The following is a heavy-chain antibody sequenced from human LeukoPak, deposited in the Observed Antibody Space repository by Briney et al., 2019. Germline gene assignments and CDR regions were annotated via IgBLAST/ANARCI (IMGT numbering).Heavy chain of an antibody. CDR2: INPKSGGT. V-gene: IGHV1-2*02. CDR3: VRDALAAAGTGG. CDR1: GYTFTDYY. J-gene: IGHJ4*02. D-gene: IGHD6-13*01. Sequence: ASVKVSCKASGYTFTDYYMHWVRQAPGQGLEWMGWINPKSGGTNYAQNFQGRVTMTRDTSISTAYMELSGLRSDDRAVYYCVRDALAAAGTGGWGQGTLVTVSS.